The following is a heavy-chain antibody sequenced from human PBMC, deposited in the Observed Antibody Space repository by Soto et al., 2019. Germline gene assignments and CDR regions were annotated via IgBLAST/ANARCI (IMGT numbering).Heavy chain of an antibody. CDR1: GFSLTTGKMG. CDR2: IFSDNDR. J-gene: IGHJ6*02. D-gene: IGHD4-17*01. Sequence: APTLVNPTEPLTLTCTGSGFSLTTGKMGVSWIRHPTGKALEWLAHIFSDNDRSYSTSLQGRLTISKDTSGSQVVLSMTNVDPVDTATYYCARMNVDSYQFYYAMDVWGQGTTVTVYS. CDR3: ARMNVDSYQFYYAMDV. V-gene: IGHV2-26*01.